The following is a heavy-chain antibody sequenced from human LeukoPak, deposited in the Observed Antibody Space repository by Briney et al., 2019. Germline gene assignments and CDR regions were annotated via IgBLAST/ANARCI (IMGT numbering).Heavy chain of an antibody. J-gene: IGHJ4*02. CDR1: GYTLTELS. CDR2: FDPEDGET. CDR3: ATDLLRIAAASPVLSY. D-gene: IGHD6-13*01. Sequence: ASVKVSCKVSGYTLTELSMHWVRQAPGKGLEWMGGFDPEDGETIYAQKFQGRVTMTEDTSTDTAYMELSSLRSEDTAVYYCATDLLRIAAASPVLSYWGQGTLVTVSS. V-gene: IGHV1-24*01.